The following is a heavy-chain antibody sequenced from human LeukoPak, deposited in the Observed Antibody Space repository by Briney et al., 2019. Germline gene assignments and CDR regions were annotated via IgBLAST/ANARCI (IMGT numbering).Heavy chain of an antibody. J-gene: IGHJ2*01. CDR2: IYYSGST. D-gene: IGHD6-13*01. CDR1: SGSFTSYY. CDR3: ARDKGLAAAGHWYFDL. Sequence: SETLSLTCTVSSGSFTSYYWNWIRQPPGKGLEWIGYIYYSGSTNYNPSLKSRVTISGDTSKNQFSLKLSSVTAADTAVYYCARDKGLAAAGHWYFDLWGRGTLVTVSS. V-gene: IGHV4-59*01.